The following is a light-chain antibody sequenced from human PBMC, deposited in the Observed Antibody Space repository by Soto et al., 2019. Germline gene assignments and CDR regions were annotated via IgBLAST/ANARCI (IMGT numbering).Light chain of an antibody. J-gene: IGKJ3*01. V-gene: IGKV3-11*01. CDR1: QSVSSL. CDR3: HQRSYWPPS. CDR2: GAS. Sequence: EFVLTQSPATLSLSPGERAALSCRASQSVSSLLAWYQQKPGQAPRLLIYGASNSATGIPARFSGGGSGTDFTLTISSLEPEDFAVYYCHQRSYWPPSFGPGTTVEIK.